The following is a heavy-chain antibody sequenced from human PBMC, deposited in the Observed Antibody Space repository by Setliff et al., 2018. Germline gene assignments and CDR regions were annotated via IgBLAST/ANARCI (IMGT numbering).Heavy chain of an antibody. V-gene: IGHV4-39*01. CDR2: IFYSGRT. D-gene: IGHD3-16*01. J-gene: IGHJ4*02. Sequence: PSETLSLTCTVSGASITNINYYWGLIRQPPGKGLEWIGSIFYSGRTFYNPSLKSRGTISVDTSKNQFSLTLSSVTAADTAVYYCARLPNYVWGSPVDYWGQGTLVTVSS. CDR3: ARLPNYVWGSPVDY. CDR1: GASITNINYY.